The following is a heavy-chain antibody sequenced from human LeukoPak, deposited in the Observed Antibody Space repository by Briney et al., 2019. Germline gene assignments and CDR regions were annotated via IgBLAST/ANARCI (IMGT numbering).Heavy chain of an antibody. V-gene: IGHV4-34*01. CDR2: INHSGST. J-gene: IGHJ5*02. Sequence: SETLSLTCAVYGGSFSGYYWSWIRQPPGKGLEWIGEINHSGSTNYNPSLKNRVTISVDRSKNQFSLKLSSVTAADTAVYYCARDRVGRGDNWFDPWGQGTLVTVSS. D-gene: IGHD2-15*01. CDR3: ARDRVGRGDNWFDP. CDR1: GGSFSGYY.